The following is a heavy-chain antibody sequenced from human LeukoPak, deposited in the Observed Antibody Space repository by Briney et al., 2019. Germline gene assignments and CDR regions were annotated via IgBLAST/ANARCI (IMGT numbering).Heavy chain of an antibody. J-gene: IGHJ4*02. CDR3: ARVGPTYYDFWSGYSHFDY. D-gene: IGHD3-3*01. Sequence: PSETLSLTCTVAGGTISSSSYYWGWIRQPPGKGLEWIGSIYYSGSTYYNPSLKSRFTISVDTSKNQFSLKLSSVTAADTAVYYCARVGPTYYDFWSGYSHFDYWGQGTLVTVSS. V-gene: IGHV4-39*07. CDR2: IYYSGST. CDR1: GGTISSSSYY.